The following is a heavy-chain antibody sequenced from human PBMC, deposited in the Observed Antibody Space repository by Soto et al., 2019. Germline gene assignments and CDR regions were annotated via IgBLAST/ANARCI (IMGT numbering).Heavy chain of an antibody. CDR1: GYAFDIFG. D-gene: IGHD3-3*01. V-gene: IGHV1-18*01. Sequence: GASVKVSCKTSGYAFDIFGINWVRQAPGQGPEWMGWVSAYNGNTKYAQKFQGRVTMSTDTSTRTAQMELRNLRSDDTAVYYCARDSHEFWESYCFEPWGQGTLLTFYS. CDR3: ARDSHEFWESYCFEP. CDR2: VSAYNGNT. J-gene: IGHJ5*02.